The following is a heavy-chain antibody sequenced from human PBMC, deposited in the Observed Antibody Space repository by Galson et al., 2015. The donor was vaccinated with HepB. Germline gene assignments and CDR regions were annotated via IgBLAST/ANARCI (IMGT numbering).Heavy chain of an antibody. J-gene: IGHJ4*02. CDR2: ISSSSSYI. CDR3: ATGAVGATGGGFDY. CDR1: GFTFSSYS. D-gene: IGHD1-26*01. Sequence: SLRLSCAASGFTFSSYSMNWVRQAPGKGLEWVSSISSSSSYIYYADSVKGRFTISRDNAKNSLYLQMNSLRAEDTAVYYCATGAVGATGGGFDYWGQGTLVTVSS. V-gene: IGHV3-21*01.